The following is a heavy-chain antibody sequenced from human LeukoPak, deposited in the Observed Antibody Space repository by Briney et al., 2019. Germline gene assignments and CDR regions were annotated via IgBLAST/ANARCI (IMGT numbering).Heavy chain of an antibody. CDR3: AKRSYDYVWGSYRYTGFFDY. D-gene: IGHD3-16*02. Sequence: PGGSLRLSCAASGFTFSSYAMSWVRQAPGKGLEWVSAISGSGGSTYYADSVKGRFTISRDNSKNTLYLQMNSLRAEDTAVYYCAKRSYDYVWGSYRYTGFFDYWGQGTLVTVSS. V-gene: IGHV3-23*01. CDR2: ISGSGGST. CDR1: GFTFSSYA. J-gene: IGHJ4*02.